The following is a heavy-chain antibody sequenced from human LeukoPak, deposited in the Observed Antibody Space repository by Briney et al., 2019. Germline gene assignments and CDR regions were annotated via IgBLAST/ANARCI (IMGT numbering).Heavy chain of an antibody. CDR2: INHSGST. D-gene: IGHD3-3*01. V-gene: IGHV4-34*01. CDR3: ARAYYGFWSGYSN. CDR1: GGSISSYH. J-gene: IGHJ4*02. Sequence: SETLSLTCTVSGGSISSYHWSWFRQAPGKGLEWIGEINHSGSTNYNPSLKSRVTISVDTSKNQFSLKLSSVTAADTAVYYCARAYYGFWSGYSNWGQGTLVTVSS.